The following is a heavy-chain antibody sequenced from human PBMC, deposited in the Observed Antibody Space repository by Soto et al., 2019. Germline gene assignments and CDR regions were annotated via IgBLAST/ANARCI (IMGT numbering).Heavy chain of an antibody. Sequence: QVQLVQSGAEVKKPGSSVKVSCKASGGTFSSYAISWVRQAPGQGLEWMGGIIPIFGTANYAQKFQGRVTITADESTSTAYMALSSLRSEETAVYYCAAPYGSGSYYNGFDYWGQGTLVTVSS. D-gene: IGHD3-10*01. CDR1: GGTFSSYA. CDR3: AAPYGSGSYYNGFDY. J-gene: IGHJ4*02. V-gene: IGHV1-69*12. CDR2: IIPIFGTA.